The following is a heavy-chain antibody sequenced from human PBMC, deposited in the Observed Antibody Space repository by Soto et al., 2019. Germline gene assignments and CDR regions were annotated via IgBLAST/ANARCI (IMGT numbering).Heavy chain of an antibody. Sequence: LILCCASSGVTFLIYGLQSVLQAPGPGLEWVAVISYDGRNKYYADSVKGRFTISRDNAKNSLYLQMNSRRAEDTAVYYWARDPRYEWATGWRPNDKWETWGKGATVSV. J-gene: IGHJ6*03. V-gene: IGHV3-30*03. CDR2: ISYDGRNK. CDR1: GVTFLIYG. CDR3: ARDPRYEWATGWRPNDKWET. D-gene: IGHD1-26*01.